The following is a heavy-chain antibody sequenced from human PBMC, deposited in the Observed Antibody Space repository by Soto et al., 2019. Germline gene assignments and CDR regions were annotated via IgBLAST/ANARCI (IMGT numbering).Heavy chain of an antibody. CDR1: GGSISSYY. D-gene: IGHD3-10*01. V-gene: IGHV4-59*01. CDR2: IYYSGST. Sequence: SETLSLTCTVSGGSISSYYWSWIRQPPGKGLEWIGYIYYSGSTNYNPSLKSRVTISVDTSKNQFSLKLSSVTAADTAVYYCAREGVRGPYYFDYWGQGTLVTVSS. J-gene: IGHJ4*02. CDR3: AREGVRGPYYFDY.